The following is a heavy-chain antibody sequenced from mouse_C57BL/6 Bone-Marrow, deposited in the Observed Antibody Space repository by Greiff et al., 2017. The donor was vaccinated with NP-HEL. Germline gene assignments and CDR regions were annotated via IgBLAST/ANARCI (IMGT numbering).Heavy chain of an antibody. CDR3: ARERGDYDYDPLVDY. CDR2: ISDGGSYT. Sequence: EVQRVESGGGLVKPGGSLKLSCAASGFTFSSYAMSWVRQTPEKRLEWVATISDGGSYTYYPDNVKGRFTISRDNAKNNLYLQMSHLKSEDTAMYYCARERGDYDYDPLVDYWGQGTTLTVSS. CDR1: GFTFSSYA. D-gene: IGHD2-4*01. J-gene: IGHJ2*01. V-gene: IGHV5-4*01.